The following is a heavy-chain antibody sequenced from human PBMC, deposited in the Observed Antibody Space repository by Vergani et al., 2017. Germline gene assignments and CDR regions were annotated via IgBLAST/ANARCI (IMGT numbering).Heavy chain of an antibody. Sequence: EVHLLESGGGLVQSGGSLRLSCAASGFTFSISAVRWVRQAPGRGRAWVSGISASGAPRYYADSVKGRVTISRDNSKNTLYLQMNSLRVEDTAVYYFARAPGDYVNYGYGMDVWGQGTTVTVSS. J-gene: IGHJ6*02. CDR2: ISASGAPR. D-gene: IGHD4-17*01. V-gene: IGHV3-23*01. CDR3: ARAPGDYVNYGYGMDV. CDR1: GFTFSISA.